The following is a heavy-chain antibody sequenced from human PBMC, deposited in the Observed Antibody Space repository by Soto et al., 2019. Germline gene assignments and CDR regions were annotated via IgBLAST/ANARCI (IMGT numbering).Heavy chain of an antibody. CDR2: ISGSGDST. D-gene: IGHD2-8*01. CDR1: GFTFSSYA. CDR3: AKESTPLLGDCTDGVCCNDY. J-gene: IGHJ4*02. V-gene: IGHV3-23*01. Sequence: GGSLRLSCAASGFTFSSYAMSWVRQAPGTGLEWVSIISGSGDSTFYTDSVKGRFTISRDNSKNTLYLQMSSLRAEDTAIYYCAKESTPLLGDCTDGVCCNDYWGQGTLVTVSS.